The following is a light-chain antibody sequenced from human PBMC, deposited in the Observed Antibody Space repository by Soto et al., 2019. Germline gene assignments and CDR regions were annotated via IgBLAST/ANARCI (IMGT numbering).Light chain of an antibody. CDR2: GAS. J-gene: IGKJ5*01. CDR3: QQSYSILPIT. Sequence: IPMAKCPSSLSASVRKRVPISFRARQGIGNALGWYQQKPGKAPTVLIYGASNVQSGVPSRFSGSGSGTVFTLTISSLHPEDFATYYCQQSYSILPITFAQGRRLEI. CDR1: QGIGNA. V-gene: IGKV1-39*01.